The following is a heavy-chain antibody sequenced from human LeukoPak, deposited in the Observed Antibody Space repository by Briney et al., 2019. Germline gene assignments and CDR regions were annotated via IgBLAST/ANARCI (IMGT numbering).Heavy chain of an antibody. CDR1: GYTFTVYY. J-gene: IGHJ5*02. CDR3: GREYYDSGSVGFLNWLDP. V-gene: IGHV1-2*02. Sequence: GASVKVSCKASGYTFTVYYIHWVRQAPGQGLEWMGWINPNSGGTNSAQKFQGRVTMTRDTSISTAYMELSRLRSDDTAVYYCGREYYDSGSVGFLNWLDPWGQGTLVTVSS. CDR2: INPNSGGT. D-gene: IGHD3-10*01.